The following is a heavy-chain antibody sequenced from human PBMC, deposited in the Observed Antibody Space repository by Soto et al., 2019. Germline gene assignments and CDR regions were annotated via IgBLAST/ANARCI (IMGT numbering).Heavy chain of an antibody. CDR3: ARVRYCSSTSCSLFDY. V-gene: IGHV4-61*01. J-gene: IGHJ4*02. CDR2: IYYSGST. D-gene: IGHD2-2*01. Sequence: SETLSLTCTVSGGSVSSGSYYWSWIRQPPGKGLEWIGYIYYSGSTNYNPSLKSRVTISVDTSKNQFSLKLSSVTAADTAVYYCARVRYCSSTSCSLFDYWGQGTLVTVSS. CDR1: GGSVSSGSYY.